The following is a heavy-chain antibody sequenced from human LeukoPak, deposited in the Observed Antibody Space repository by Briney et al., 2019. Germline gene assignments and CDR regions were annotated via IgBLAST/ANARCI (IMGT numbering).Heavy chain of an antibody. Sequence: GGSQRLSCAASGFTFSSYSMNWVRQAPGKGLEWVSSISTSSSYIYYADSVKGRFTISRDNAKNSVYLHMDSLRAEDTAVYYCARAANLGWGIVVVTAIYDYWGQGTLVTVSS. CDR1: GFTFSSYS. V-gene: IGHV3-21*01. D-gene: IGHD2-21*02. J-gene: IGHJ4*02. CDR3: ARAANLGWGIVVVTAIYDY. CDR2: ISTSSSYI.